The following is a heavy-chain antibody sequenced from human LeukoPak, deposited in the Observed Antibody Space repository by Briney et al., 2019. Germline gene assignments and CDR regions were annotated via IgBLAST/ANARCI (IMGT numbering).Heavy chain of an antibody. D-gene: IGHD3-16*01. Sequence: GGSVRLSCVRPGFMLSRFGLIWVRQAPGEGLEWVSGIHGNGETTYYGDSVRGRFTISRDNSKSTLYLQMNSLRVEDTAEYFCGRDPNGDYVGAFEFWGQGTKVAVSS. J-gene: IGHJ3*01. V-gene: IGHV3-23*01. CDR2: IHGNGETT. CDR1: GFMLSRFG. CDR3: GRDPNGDYVGAFEF.